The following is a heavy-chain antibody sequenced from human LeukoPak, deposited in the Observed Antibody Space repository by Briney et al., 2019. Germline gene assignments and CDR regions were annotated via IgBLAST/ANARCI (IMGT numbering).Heavy chain of an antibody. CDR2: IIPIFGTA. Sequence: SVKVSCKASGGTFSSYAISWVRQAPGQGLEWMGRIIPIFGTANYAQKFQGRVTITTDESTSTAYMELSSLRSEDTAVYYCARARYYYGSGSYYDYWGQGTLVTVSS. CDR1: GGTFSSYA. D-gene: IGHD3-10*01. J-gene: IGHJ4*02. V-gene: IGHV1-69*05. CDR3: ARARYYYGSGSYYDY.